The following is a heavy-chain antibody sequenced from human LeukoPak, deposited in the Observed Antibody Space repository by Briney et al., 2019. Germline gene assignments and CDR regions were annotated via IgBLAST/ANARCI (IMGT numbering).Heavy chain of an antibody. CDR1: GYTFTSYD. Sequence: AASVKVSCKASGYTFTSYDINWVRQATGQGLEWMGWMNPNSGNTGYAQKFQGRVTMTRDTSISTAYMELSRLRSDDTAVYYCARAKGYCSSTSCPFDYWGQGTLVTVSS. J-gene: IGHJ4*02. D-gene: IGHD2-2*01. V-gene: IGHV1-8*02. CDR3: ARAKGYCSSTSCPFDY. CDR2: MNPNSGNT.